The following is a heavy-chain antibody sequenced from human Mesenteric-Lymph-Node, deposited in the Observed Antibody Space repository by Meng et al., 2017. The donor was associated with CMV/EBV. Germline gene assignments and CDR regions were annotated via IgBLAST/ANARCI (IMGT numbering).Heavy chain of an antibody. D-gene: IGHD3-3*01. CDR2: INPSGGST. CDR1: GYTFTSYY. CDR3: ARDRLRILKAMNFWSRTPLAPAFDI. J-gene: IGHJ3*02. V-gene: IGHV1-46*01. Sequence: ASVKVSCKASGYTFTSYYMHWVRQAPGQGLEWMGIINPSGGSTSYAQKFQGRVTMTRDTSTSTAYMELRSLRSDDTAVYYCARDRLRILKAMNFWSRTPLAPAFDIWGQGTMVTVSS.